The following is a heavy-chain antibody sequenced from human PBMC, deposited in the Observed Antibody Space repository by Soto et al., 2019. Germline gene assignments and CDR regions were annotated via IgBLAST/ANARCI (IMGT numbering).Heavy chain of an antibody. V-gene: IGHV1-18*01. J-gene: IGHJ3*02. Sequence: QVPLVQSGAEVKKPGASVKVSCKASGYTFTSYGISWVRQAPGQGLEWMGWISAYNGNTNYAQKLQGRVTMTTDTSTSTAYMELRSLRSDDTAVYYRARSIIGYCSGGSCYAYFDIWGQGTMVTVSS. CDR1: GYTFTSYG. D-gene: IGHD2-15*01. CDR2: ISAYNGNT. CDR3: ARSIIGYCSGGSCYAYFDI.